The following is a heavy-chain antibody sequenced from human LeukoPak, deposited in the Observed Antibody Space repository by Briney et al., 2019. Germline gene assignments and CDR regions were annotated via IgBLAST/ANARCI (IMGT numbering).Heavy chain of an antibody. D-gene: IGHD6-13*01. V-gene: IGHV1-8*01. J-gene: IGHJ5*02. CDR3: ARGRGSSWHQNWFAP. CDR2: MNPNSGNT. Sequence: ASVKVSCKASGYTFTSYDINWVRQATGQGLEWMGWMNPNSGNTGYAQKFQGRVTMTRNTSISTAYMELSSLRSEDTAVYYCARGRGSSWHQNWFAPWGQGTLVTVSS. CDR1: GYTFTSYD.